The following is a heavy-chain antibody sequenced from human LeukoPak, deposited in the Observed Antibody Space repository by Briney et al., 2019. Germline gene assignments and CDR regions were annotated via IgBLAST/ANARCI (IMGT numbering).Heavy chain of an antibody. CDR3: ARPGGALGARGAFDI. CDR1: GYTFPSYG. Sequence: ASVKVSCKASGYTFPSYGISWVRQAPGQGLEWMGWISAYNANTNYAQKLQGRVTMTTDRSTSTAYMELSSLRSEDTAVYYCARPGGALGARGAFDIWGQGTMVTVSS. D-gene: IGHD1-26*01. CDR2: ISAYNANT. J-gene: IGHJ3*02. V-gene: IGHV1-18*01.